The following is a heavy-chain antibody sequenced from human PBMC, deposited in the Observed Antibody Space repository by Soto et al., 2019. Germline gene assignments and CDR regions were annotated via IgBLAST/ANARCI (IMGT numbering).Heavy chain of an antibody. D-gene: IGHD3-9*01. CDR3: ARASYDILTGYPSYYYGMDV. Sequence: PSETLSLTCTVSGGSISSSSYYWGWIRQPPGKGLEWIGRINYSGSTNYNPSLKSRVTISVDTSKNQFSLKLSSVTAADTAVYYCARASYDILTGYPSYYYGMDVWGQGTTVTVSS. CDR2: INYSGST. J-gene: IGHJ6*02. V-gene: IGHV4-39*01. CDR1: GGSISSSSYY.